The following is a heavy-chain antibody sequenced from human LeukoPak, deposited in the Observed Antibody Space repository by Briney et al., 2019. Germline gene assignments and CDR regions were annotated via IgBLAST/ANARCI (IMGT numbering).Heavy chain of an antibody. J-gene: IGHJ6*03. V-gene: IGHV4-34*01. D-gene: IGHD6-13*01. CDR1: GGSFSGYY. CDR2: INHSGST. CDR3: ARDWAAAAALGYMDV. Sequence: SETLSLTCAVYGGSFSGYYWSWIRQPPGKGLEWIGEINHSGSTIYNLSLKSRVTMSVDKSKNQFSLKMKTVTAADTAVYYCARDWAAAAALGYMDVWGKGTTVIVSS.